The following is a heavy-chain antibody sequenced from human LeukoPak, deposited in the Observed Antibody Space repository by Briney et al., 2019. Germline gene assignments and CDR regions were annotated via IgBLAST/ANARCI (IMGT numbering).Heavy chain of an antibody. CDR2: IYSGGST. D-gene: IGHD3-9*01. Sequence: GGSLRLSCAASGFTVSSNYMSWVRQAPGKGLEWVSVIYSGGSTYYADSVKGRFTISRDNSKNTLYLQMNSLRAEDTAVYYCVSVGRYDILTGYWGYYYYYGMDVWGQGTTVTVSS. V-gene: IGHV3-66*01. CDR1: GFTVSSNY. CDR3: VSVGRYDILTGYWGYYYYYGMDV. J-gene: IGHJ6*02.